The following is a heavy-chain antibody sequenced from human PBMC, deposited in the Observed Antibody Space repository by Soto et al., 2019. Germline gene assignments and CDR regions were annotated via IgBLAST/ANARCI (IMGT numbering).Heavy chain of an antibody. CDR3: ASRLGDYYYYYGMDV. J-gene: IGHJ6*02. CDR2: INSDGSST. V-gene: IGHV3-74*01. CDR1: GFTFSSYA. Sequence: PGGSLRLSCAASGFTFSSYAMSWVRQAPGRGLVWVSRINSDGSSTSYADSVKGRFTISRDNAKNTLYLQMNSLRAEDTAVYYCASRLGDYYYYYGMDVWGQGTTVNVSS. D-gene: IGHD3-10*01.